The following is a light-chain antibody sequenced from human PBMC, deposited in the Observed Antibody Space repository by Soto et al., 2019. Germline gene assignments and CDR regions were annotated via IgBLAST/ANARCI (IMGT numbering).Light chain of an antibody. CDR3: QQYYSYPPWT. CDR2: AAS. V-gene: IGKV1-8*01. Sequence: AIRMTQSPSSLSASTGHRVTITCRASQGISSYLAWYQQKPGKAPKHLIYAASTLQSGVPSRFSGSGSGTDFTLTISCLQSEDFATYYCQQYYSYPPWTFGQGTKVDIK. CDR1: QGISSY. J-gene: IGKJ1*01.